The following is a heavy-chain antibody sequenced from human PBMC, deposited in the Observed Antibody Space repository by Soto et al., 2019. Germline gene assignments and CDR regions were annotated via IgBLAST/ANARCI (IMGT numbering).Heavy chain of an antibody. CDR3: AKALYYYDSSPLDH. D-gene: IGHD3-22*01. CDR2: INSDGTDS. J-gene: IGHJ4*02. Sequence: LRLSCAAAGFDFEDFAMHWVRQAPGKGLEWVSLINSDGTDSYYMDSVRGRFTISRDNGKNSLYLQMDRLRPEDTAFYFCAKALYYYDSSPLDHWGQGTLVTVSS. V-gene: IGHV3-43D*04. CDR1: GFDFEDFA.